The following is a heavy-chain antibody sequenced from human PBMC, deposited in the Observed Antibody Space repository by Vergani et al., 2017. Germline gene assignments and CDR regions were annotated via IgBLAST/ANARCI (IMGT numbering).Heavy chain of an antibody. CDR3: ARVYTMVRGVPALCY. D-gene: IGHD3-10*01. V-gene: IGHV1-46*01. CDR1: GYTFTSYY. Sequence: QVQLVQSGAEVKKPGASVKVSCKASGYTFTSYYMHWVRQAPGQGLEWMGIINPSGGSTSYAQKFQGRVTMTRDTSTSTVYMELSSLRSEDPAVYYCARVYTMVRGVPALCYWGQGTLVTVSS. CDR2: INPSGGST. J-gene: IGHJ4*02.